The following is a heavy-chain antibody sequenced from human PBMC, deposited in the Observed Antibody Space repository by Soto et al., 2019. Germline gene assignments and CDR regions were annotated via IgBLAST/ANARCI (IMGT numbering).Heavy chain of an antibody. V-gene: IGHV3-23*01. J-gene: IGHJ4*02. CDR3: VSWVFAHFDF. CDR1: GVTFSRHA. Sequence: RRLSCTASGVTFSRHAMTWVRRAPGKGLEWVATVNPSGSNTHYADSVKGRFTISRDNYRNTVDLRMDKLRAEDTALYYCVSWVFAHFDFWGQGTLVTVSS. CDR2: VNPSGSNT. D-gene: IGHD2-8*01.